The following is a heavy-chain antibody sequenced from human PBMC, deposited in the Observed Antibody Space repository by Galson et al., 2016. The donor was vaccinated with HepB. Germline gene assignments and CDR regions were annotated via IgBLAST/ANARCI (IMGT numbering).Heavy chain of an antibody. D-gene: IGHD1-26*01. CDR1: GYTFTSYA. CDR2: IHTNTGKP. V-gene: IGHV7-4-1*02. J-gene: IGHJ1*01. CDR3: ARAIVGSTYLDN. Sequence: SVKVSCKASGYTFTSYAMNWVRQAPGQGLEWMGWIHTNTGKPTFAPGFTGRSVFSLDASVSTAYLQITGLQPDDTAVYYCARAIVGSTYLDNWGQGTLLTVSS.